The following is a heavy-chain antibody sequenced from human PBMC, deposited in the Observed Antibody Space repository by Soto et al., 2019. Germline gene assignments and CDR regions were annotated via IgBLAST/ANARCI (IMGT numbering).Heavy chain of an antibody. CDR2: IKSKTDGGTT. CDR1: GFTFSNAW. V-gene: IGHV3-15*01. J-gene: IGHJ4*02. Sequence: GGSLRLSCAASGFTFSNAWMSWVRQAPGKGLEWVGRIKSKTDGGTTDYAAPVKGRFTISRDDSKNTLYLQMNSLKTEDTAVYYCTTASFVPPYSSSFGYFDYWGQGTLVTVSS. CDR3: TTASFVPPYSSSFGYFDY. D-gene: IGHD6-6*01.